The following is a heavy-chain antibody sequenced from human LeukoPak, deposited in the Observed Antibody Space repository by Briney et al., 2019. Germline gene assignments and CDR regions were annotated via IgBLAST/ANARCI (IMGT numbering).Heavy chain of an antibody. CDR3: ATSPVTTWWFDP. CDR2: MYSSGTT. CDR1: GGSISSGSYS. D-gene: IGHD4-17*01. J-gene: IGHJ5*02. V-gene: IGHV4-61*02. Sequence: SETLSLTCTASGGSISSGSYSWNWIRQPAGKGLEWIGRMYSSGTTNYNPSLKSRVTISVDTSKNQFSLKLSSVTASDTAVYYCATSPVTTWWFDPWGQGTLVTVSS.